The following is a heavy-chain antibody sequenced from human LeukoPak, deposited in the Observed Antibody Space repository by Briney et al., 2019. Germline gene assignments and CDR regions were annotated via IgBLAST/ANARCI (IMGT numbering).Heavy chain of an antibody. CDR1: GGTFSSYT. Sequence: SVKVSCKASGGTFSSYTISWVRQAPGQGLEWMGRIIPILGIANYAQKFQGRVTITADNSTSTAYMELSSLRSEDTAVYYCARDFWSGYYSQTDAFDIWGQGTMVTVSS. V-gene: IGHV1-69*04. D-gene: IGHD3-3*01. CDR2: IIPILGIA. CDR3: ARDFWSGYYSQTDAFDI. J-gene: IGHJ3*02.